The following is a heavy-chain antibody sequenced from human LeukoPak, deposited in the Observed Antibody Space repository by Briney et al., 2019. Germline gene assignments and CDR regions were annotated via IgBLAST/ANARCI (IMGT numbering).Heavy chain of an antibody. CDR1: GFTFSIYS. J-gene: IGHJ4*02. V-gene: IGHV3-48*01. CDR3: ARDLYPGY. CDR2: ISSSSNII. Sequence: GGSLRLSCVGSGFTFSIYSMNWVRQAPGKGLEWVSYISSSSNIIHYTDSVKGRFTISRDSAKNSLYLQMNSLRVEDTAVYYCARDLYPGYWGQGTLVIVSS. D-gene: IGHD3-10*01.